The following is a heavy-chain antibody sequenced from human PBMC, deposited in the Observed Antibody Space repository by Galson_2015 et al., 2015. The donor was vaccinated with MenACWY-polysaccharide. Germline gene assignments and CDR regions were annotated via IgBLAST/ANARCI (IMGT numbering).Heavy chain of an antibody. V-gene: IGHV3-74*01. J-gene: IGHJ3*01. D-gene: IGHD2-2*01. Sequence: SLRLSCAASEFTFSRYWMNWVRQAPGKGLVWVSRIDSDGSSTSYGDSVKGRFTISRDNAKNTLYLQMNSLRAEDTAVYYCAVHCSSTSCYSPLSRLWGQGTMVTVSS. CDR3: AVHCSSTSCYSPLSRL. CDR1: EFTFSRYW. CDR2: IDSDGSST.